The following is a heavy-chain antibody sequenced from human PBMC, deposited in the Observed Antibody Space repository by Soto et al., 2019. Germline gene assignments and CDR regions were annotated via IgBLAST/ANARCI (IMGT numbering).Heavy chain of an antibody. J-gene: IGHJ3*02. V-gene: IGHV4-31*01. CDR3: VTVRGDDFAI. Sequence: QVQLQESGPGLVKPSQTLSLKCSVSGGSINTDDYYWSWIRQHAGQGLEWIGYIFSSGTTYYTPSLKSKFSISLDTSKNKFSLEMSAVYAADTAMYSCVTVRGDDFAIRGEGTMVPVSS. D-gene: IGHD3-10*02. CDR1: GGSINTDDYY. CDR2: IFSSGTT.